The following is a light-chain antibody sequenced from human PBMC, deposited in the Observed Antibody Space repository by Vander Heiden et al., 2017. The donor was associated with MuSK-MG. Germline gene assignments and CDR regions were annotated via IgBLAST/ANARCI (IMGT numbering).Light chain of an antibody. CDR2: AAS. Sequence: IQMTQSPSSLSASVGDRVTLTCRASQSISSYLNWYPQKPGKAPKLRIYAASSLQSGVPSRVSGSGSGTDFTLTISSLQPEDFATYYCQQSYSTLLTFGPGTKVDIK. V-gene: IGKV1-39*01. J-gene: IGKJ3*01. CDR1: QSISSY. CDR3: QQSYSTLLT.